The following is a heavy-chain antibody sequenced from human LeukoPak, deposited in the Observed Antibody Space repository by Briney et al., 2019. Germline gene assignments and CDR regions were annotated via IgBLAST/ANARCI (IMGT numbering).Heavy chain of an antibody. CDR2: IYYSGST. J-gene: IGHJ3*02. D-gene: IGHD6-6*01. Sequence: SETLFLTCTVSGGSISSYYWSWIRQPPGKGLEWIGHIYYSGSTNYNPSLKSRVTISVDTSKNQFSLKLRSVTAADTAVYYCARDGLAPWAFDIWGQGTMVTVSS. CDR3: ARDGLAPWAFDI. CDR1: GGSISSYY. V-gene: IGHV4-59*01.